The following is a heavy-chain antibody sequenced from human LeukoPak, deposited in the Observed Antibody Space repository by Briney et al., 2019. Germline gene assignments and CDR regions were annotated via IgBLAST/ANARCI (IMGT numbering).Heavy chain of an antibody. J-gene: IGHJ5*02. D-gene: IGHD6-13*01. V-gene: IGHV3-21*01. CDR2: ISSSSSYI. CDR3: ASESIAAAGWFDP. CDR1: GFTFSSYS. Sequence: GGSLRLSCAASGFTFSSYSMNWVRQAPGKGLEWVSSISSSSSYIYYADSVKGRFTISRDNAKNSLYLQMNSLRAEDTAVYYCASESIAAAGWFDPWGQGTLVTVSS.